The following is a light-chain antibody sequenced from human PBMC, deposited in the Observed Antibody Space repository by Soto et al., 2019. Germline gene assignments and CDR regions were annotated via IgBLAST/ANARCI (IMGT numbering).Light chain of an antibody. Sequence: DIQMTQSPSTLSASVGDRVTITCRASQSISNGLAWYQQKPGKAPNLLLYKASSLESGVPPRFSGSGSGTEFTLPISSLLPDDFAAYYCQQYITYPWTFGEGTKVEIK. V-gene: IGKV1-5*03. CDR2: KAS. CDR3: QQYITYPWT. CDR1: QSISNG. J-gene: IGKJ1*01.